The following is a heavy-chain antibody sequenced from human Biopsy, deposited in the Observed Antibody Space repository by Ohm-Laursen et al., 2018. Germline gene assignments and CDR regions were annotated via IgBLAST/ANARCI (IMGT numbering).Heavy chain of an antibody. V-gene: IGHV4-59*08. D-gene: IGHD3-3*01. CDR2: ISNSGTT. CDR3: ARLSTLFGVADFTDD. J-gene: IGHJ4*02. Sequence: SETLSLTCTLSGASVRSHFLTWIRQPPGKGLQWIGSISNSGTTKSSPSLKSRVNISLHTSKNQLSLKLTSVPAADTAVYYCARLSTLFGVADFTDDWGQGTLVTVSS. CDR1: GASVRSHF.